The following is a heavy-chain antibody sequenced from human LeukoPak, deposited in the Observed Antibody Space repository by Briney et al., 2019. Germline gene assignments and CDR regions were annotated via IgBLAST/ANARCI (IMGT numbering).Heavy chain of an antibody. V-gene: IGHV1-2*02. CDR2: INSNSGGT. D-gene: IGHD6-13*01. Sequence: ASVKVSCKASGYTFTGYYMHWVRQAPGQGLEWMGSINSNSGGTNYAQNFQGRVAMTRDSRVTTTRDTSISAAYMELSRLRSDDTAVYYCARQSNTPAGDFDYWGQGTLVTVSS. CDR3: ARQSNTPAGDFDY. CDR1: GYTFTGYY. J-gene: IGHJ4*02.